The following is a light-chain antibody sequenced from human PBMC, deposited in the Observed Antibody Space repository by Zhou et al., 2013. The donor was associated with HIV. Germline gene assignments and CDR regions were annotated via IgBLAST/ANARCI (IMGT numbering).Light chain of an antibody. CDR3: QQYNNWPWT. J-gene: IGKJ1*01. Sequence: IVMTQSPATLSVSPGESATLSCRASQSVGSNLAWYQQKPGQAPRLLTNGASTRATGIPATFSGSGSGTEFTLTISSLQSEDYAVYYCQQYNNWPWTFGQGTKVEIK. CDR1: QSVGSN. V-gene: IGKV3-15*01. CDR2: GAS.